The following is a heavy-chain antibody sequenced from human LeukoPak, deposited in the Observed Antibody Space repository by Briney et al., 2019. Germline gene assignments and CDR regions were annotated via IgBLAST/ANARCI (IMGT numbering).Heavy chain of an antibody. J-gene: IGHJ3*02. CDR2: INPSGGST. CDR1: GYTFTSYY. D-gene: IGHD6-19*01. CDR3: ARGPSADAFDI. Sequence: ASVKASCKASGYTFTSYYMHWVRQAPGQGLEWMGIINPSGGSTSYAQKFQGRVTMTRDMSTSTVYMELSSLRSEDTAVYYCARGPSADAFDIWGQGTMVTVSS. V-gene: IGHV1-46*01.